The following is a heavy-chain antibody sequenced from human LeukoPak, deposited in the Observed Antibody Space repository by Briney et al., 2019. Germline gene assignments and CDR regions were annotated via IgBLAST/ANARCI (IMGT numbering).Heavy chain of an antibody. CDR2: INSDGSTT. V-gene: IGHV3-74*01. J-gene: IGHJ5*02. Sequence: GGSLSLSCAASGFTLSNSWIHWVRQAPGKGLVWVSRINSDGSTTTYADSVKGRFTISRDNAKNTLYLQMNSLRAEDTAVYYCARAARADCTSPTCHSWLAPWGQGTQVTVSS. D-gene: IGHD2/OR15-2a*01. CDR3: ARAARADCTSPTCHSWLAP. CDR1: GFTLSNSW.